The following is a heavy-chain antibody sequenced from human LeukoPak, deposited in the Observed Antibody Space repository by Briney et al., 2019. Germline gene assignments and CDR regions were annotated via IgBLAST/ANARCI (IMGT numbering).Heavy chain of an antibody. J-gene: IGHJ4*02. CDR1: GGSISSYY. CDR3: ARGLGYCSSTSCSVFDY. CDR2: IYYRGST. V-gene: IGHV4-39*07. Sequence: PSETLSLTCTVSGGSISSYYWSWIRQPPGKGLEWIGSIYYRGSTYYNPSLKSRVTISVDTSKNQVSLKLSSVTAADTAVHYCARGLGYCSSTSCSVFDYWGQGTLVTVSS. D-gene: IGHD2-2*01.